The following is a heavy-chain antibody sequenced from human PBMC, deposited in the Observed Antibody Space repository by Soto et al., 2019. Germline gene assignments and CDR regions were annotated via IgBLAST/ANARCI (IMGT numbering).Heavy chain of an antibody. CDR2: ITSRGTYI. Sequence: EVQLVESGGGLVKPGGSLRLSCAASGFTFINYSMNWVHQAPGKGLEWVSSITSRGTYIYYADSVKGRFTISRDNAKNSLFLQMNSLRVEDTAVYYCATAPTDFFGSGSHLDYWGQGTLVTVSP. CDR3: ATAPTDFFGSGSHLDY. D-gene: IGHD3-10*01. V-gene: IGHV3-21*01. J-gene: IGHJ4*02. CDR1: GFTFINYS.